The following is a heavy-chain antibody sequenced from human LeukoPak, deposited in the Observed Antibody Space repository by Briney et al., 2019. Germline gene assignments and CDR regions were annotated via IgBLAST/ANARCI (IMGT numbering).Heavy chain of an antibody. V-gene: IGHV1-18*01. D-gene: IGHD2-21*01. CDR1: GYTFTSFG. CDR3: ARSSSVTIPGYYFDY. CDR2: ISAYNGNT. J-gene: IGHJ4*02. Sequence: ASVKVSCKASGYTFTSFGISWVRQAPVQGLEWMGWISAYNGNTNYAQKLQGRVTLTTDTSTSTAYMELRSLRSDDTAVYYCARSSSVTIPGYYFDYWGQGTLVTVSS.